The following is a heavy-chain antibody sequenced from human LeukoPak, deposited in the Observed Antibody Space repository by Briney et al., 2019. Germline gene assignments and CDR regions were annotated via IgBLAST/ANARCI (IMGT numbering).Heavy chain of an antibody. J-gene: IGHJ4*02. CDR1: GFTVSSNN. D-gene: IGHD5-18*01. V-gene: IGHV3-66*01. CDR3: ERDQYSYAHAAH. Sequence: PGGSLRLSCAASGFTVSSNNMSWVRQAPGKGLEWVSVIYSGGTTYYADSVKGRFTSSRDNTKNTLHLQMNSLRAEETAVYYCERDQYSYAHAAHWGQGTLVTVSS. CDR2: IYSGGTT.